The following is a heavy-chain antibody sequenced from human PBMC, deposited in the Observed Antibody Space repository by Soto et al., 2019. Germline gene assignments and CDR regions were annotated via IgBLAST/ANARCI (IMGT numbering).Heavy chain of an antibody. D-gene: IGHD3-16*01. J-gene: IGHJ4*02. V-gene: IGHV3-30*18. CDR2: ISYDGSNK. Sequence: QVQLVESGGGVVQPGRSLRLSCAASGFTFSSYGMHWVRQAPGKGLEWVAVISYDGSNKYYADSVKGRFTISRDNSKNTLYLQMNSLRAEDTAVYYCAKGATVVTPYVWDFDYWGQGTLVTVSS. CDR3: AKGATVVTPYVWDFDY. CDR1: GFTFSSYG.